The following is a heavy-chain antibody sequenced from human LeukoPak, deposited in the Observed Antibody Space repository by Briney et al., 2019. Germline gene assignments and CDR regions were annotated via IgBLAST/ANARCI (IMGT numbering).Heavy chain of an antibody. D-gene: IGHD6-6*01. Sequence: SETLSLTCVVSGGSISSGGYYWSWIRQPPGRGLEWIGYIYHSGSTYYNPSLKSRVTISVDRSKNQFSLKLSSVTAADTAVYYCARVDYSSSPGTSLHYYYYMDVWGKGTTVTVSS. CDR1: GGSISSGGYY. V-gene: IGHV4-30-2*01. CDR3: ARVDYSSSPGTSLHYYYYMDV. CDR2: IYHSGST. J-gene: IGHJ6*03.